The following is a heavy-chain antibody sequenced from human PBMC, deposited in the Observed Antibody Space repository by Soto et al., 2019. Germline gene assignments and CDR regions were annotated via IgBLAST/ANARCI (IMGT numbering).Heavy chain of an antibody. CDR2: ISAYNGNT. CDR1: GYTFTSYG. D-gene: IGHD4-4*01. CDR3: ARADIRYYRNYNGFDP. V-gene: IGHV1-18*01. Sequence: QVQLVQSGAEVKKPGASVKVSCKASGYTFTSYGSSWVRQAPGQGLAWMGWISAYNGNTNYAKKLQDRVTMTTDTYTRTAYMELRSLRSDDTAVYYCARADIRYYRNYNGFDPWGQGTLVTVSS. J-gene: IGHJ5*02.